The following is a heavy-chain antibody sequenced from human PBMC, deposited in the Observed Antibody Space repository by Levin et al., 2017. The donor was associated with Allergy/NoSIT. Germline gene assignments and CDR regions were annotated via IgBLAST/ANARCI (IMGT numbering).Heavy chain of an antibody. CDR2: INAGNGNT. Sequence: GESLKISCKASGYTFTSYAMHWVRQAPGQRLEWMGWINAGNGNTKYSQKFQGRVTITRDTSASTAYMELSSLRSEDTAVYYCARDRPYTMVRDKGGAFDIWGQGTMATVSS. CDR3: ARDRPYTMVRDKGGAFDI. V-gene: IGHV1-3*01. J-gene: IGHJ3*02. D-gene: IGHD3-10*01. CDR1: GYTFTSYA.